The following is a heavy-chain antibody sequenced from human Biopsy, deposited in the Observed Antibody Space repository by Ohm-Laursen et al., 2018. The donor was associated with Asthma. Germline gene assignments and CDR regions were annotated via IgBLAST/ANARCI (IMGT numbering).Heavy chain of an antibody. J-gene: IGHJ3*01. Sequence: ASVKVSCKGSRDIFSSYGFSWVRQAPGQGLEWMGGIIPISLTPSYARRFRGRVTISANEYTRTAYMELSSLRSEDTAVYYCARDPSYFDPSVEGWHLWGQGTMVTVSS. D-gene: IGHD3-22*01. V-gene: IGHV1-69*13. CDR2: IIPISLTP. CDR3: ARDPSYFDPSVEGWHL. CDR1: RDIFSSYG.